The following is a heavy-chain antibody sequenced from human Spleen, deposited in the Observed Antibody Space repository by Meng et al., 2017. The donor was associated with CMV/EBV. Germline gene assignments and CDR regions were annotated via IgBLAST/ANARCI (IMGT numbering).Heavy chain of an antibody. V-gene: IGHV3-30-3*01. Sequence: QVQLVESGGGVVQPGRSLRFSCAASGFTFSSYAMHWVRQAPGKGLEWVAVISYDGSNKYYADSVKGRFTISRDNSKNTLYLQMNSLRAEDTAVYYCAIRRITIFGVVPPDYWGQGTLVTVSS. CDR1: GFTFSSYA. CDR2: ISYDGSNK. J-gene: IGHJ4*02. CDR3: AIRRITIFGVVPPDY. D-gene: IGHD3-3*01.